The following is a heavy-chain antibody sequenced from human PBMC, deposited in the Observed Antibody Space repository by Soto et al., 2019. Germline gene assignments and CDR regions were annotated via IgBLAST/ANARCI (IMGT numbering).Heavy chain of an antibody. V-gene: IGHV3-23*01. D-gene: IGHD5-18*01. CDR2: ISGTGDKT. Sequence: EVQLLDSGGGLVQPGGSLTLSCAASGFIFSNYVMSWVRQAPGKGLEWVSSISGTGDKTDYADSVKGRFTISRDNSKNTLHLQMNSLRGEDTAVYYCAQRPIQLRTFDYCGQGSLVTVSS. CDR3: AQRPIQLRTFDY. J-gene: IGHJ4*02. CDR1: GFIFSNYV.